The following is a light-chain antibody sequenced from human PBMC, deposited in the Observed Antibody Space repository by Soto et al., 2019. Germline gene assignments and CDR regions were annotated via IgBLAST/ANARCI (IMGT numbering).Light chain of an antibody. Sequence: QSVLTQPPSASGSPGQSVAISCTGTSSDVGGYNYVSWYQQHPGKAPKLMIYDVSKRPSGVPDRFSGSTSANTASLTVSGLQAEDEAEYYCSSYAGTHIVFGTGPKVTVL. CDR1: SSDVGGYNY. CDR2: DVS. CDR3: SSYAGTHIV. J-gene: IGLJ1*01. V-gene: IGLV2-8*01.